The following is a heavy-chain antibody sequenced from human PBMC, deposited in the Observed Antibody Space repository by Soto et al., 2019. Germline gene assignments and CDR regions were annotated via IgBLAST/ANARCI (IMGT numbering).Heavy chain of an antibody. Sequence: QVQLVQSGAEVKKPGASVKVSCKASGYTFTSYAMHWVRQAPGQRLEWMGWINAGNGNTKYSQKFQGRVTITRDTDAXTXSMELSSLRSEDTAVYYCARDHAVVVPAAQSYGMDVWGQGTTVTVSS. CDR1: GYTFTSYA. V-gene: IGHV1-3*01. J-gene: IGHJ6*02. D-gene: IGHD2-2*01. CDR2: INAGNGNT. CDR3: ARDHAVVVPAAQSYGMDV.